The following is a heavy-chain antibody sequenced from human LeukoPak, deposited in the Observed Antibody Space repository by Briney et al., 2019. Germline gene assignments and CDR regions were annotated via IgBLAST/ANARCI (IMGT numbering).Heavy chain of an antibody. CDR1: GGSFSGYY. V-gene: IGHV4-34*01. CDR2: INHSGST. Sequence: SETLSLTCAVYGGSFSGYYWSWIRQPPGKGLEWIGEINHSGSTNYNPSLKSRVTISVDTSKNQFSLKLSSVTAADTAVYYCARGYCSSTSCYAVAFDIWGQGTMVTVPS. J-gene: IGHJ3*02. CDR3: ARGYCSSTSCYAVAFDI. D-gene: IGHD2-2*01.